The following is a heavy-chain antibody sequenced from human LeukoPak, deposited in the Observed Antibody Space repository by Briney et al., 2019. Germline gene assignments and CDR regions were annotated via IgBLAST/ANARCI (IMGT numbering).Heavy chain of an antibody. CDR1: GYIFIHHY. CDR3: VSEPPESYYFDH. Sequence: ASVKVSCKTSGYIFIHHYMHRVRQAPAQGLEWMGIIKVSGDWTSYTQKFQGRVPMTRGMSTSTVYMELSTLRSEDTAVYYCVSEPPESYYFDHWGHGTLVTASS. J-gene: IGHJ4*01. CDR2: IKVSGDWT. V-gene: IGHV1-46*01. D-gene: IGHD3/OR15-3a*01.